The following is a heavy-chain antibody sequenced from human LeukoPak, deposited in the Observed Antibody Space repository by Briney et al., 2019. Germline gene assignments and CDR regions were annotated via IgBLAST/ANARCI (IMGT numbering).Heavy chain of an antibody. V-gene: IGHV1-2*04. CDR3: ARDLNKNYDYVWGSYRYPEVGAFDI. D-gene: IGHD3-16*02. CDR2: INPNSGGT. J-gene: IGHJ3*02. Sequence: ASVKVSCKASGYTFTSYYMHLVRQAPGQGLEWMGWINPNSGGTNYAQKFQGWVTMTRDTSISTAYMELSRLRSDDTAVYYCARDLNKNYDYVWGSYRYPEVGAFDIWGQGTMVTVSS. CDR1: GYTFTSYY.